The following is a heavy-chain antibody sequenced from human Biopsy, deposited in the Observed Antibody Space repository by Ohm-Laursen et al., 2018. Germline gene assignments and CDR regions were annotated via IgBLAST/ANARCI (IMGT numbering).Heavy chain of an antibody. CDR1: GGSFTGHY. CDR2: ISYTGYT. CDR3: ARSLSAIRVYAFDI. V-gene: IGHV4-59*11. D-gene: IGHD6-13*01. Sequence: TLSLTCTVSGGSFTGHYWSWIRQPPGKGLEWIGHISYTGYTSYNASLKSRVTISVDTSRNHFSLRLSSLTAADTAVYFCARSLSAIRVYAFDIGGQGTMVTVSS. J-gene: IGHJ3*02.